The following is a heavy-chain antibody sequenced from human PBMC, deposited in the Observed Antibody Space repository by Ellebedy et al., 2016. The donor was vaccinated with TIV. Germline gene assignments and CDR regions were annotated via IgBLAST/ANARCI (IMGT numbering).Heavy chain of an antibody. CDR2: IFHLGHT. CDR1: GGSLASDNW. D-gene: IGHD2-15*01. CDR3: ATLGYCSGANYHGVN. V-gene: IGHV4/OR15-8*02. J-gene: IGHJ4*02. Sequence: MPSETLSLTCAVSGGSLASDNWWPWVRQRPGETLEWIAEIFHLGHTNFNPALKSRVSIYMDTSSSQVSLRLTSVTAADTADYYCATLGYCSGANYHGVNWGRGTRVTVSS.